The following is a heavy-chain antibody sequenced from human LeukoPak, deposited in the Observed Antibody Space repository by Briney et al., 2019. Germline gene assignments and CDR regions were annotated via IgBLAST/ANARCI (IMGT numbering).Heavy chain of an antibody. CDR3: ARENFMVRGTPYYYMDV. D-gene: IGHD3-10*01. Sequence: SSETLSLTCAGYGESFSSYFWSWIRQPPGKGLEWLGRIYTSGSTNYNPSLKSRVTMSVDTSKNQFSLKLSSVTAADTAVYYCARENFMVRGTPYYYMDVWGKGTTVTISS. CDR2: IYTSGST. J-gene: IGHJ6*03. CDR1: GESFSSYF. V-gene: IGHV4-4*07.